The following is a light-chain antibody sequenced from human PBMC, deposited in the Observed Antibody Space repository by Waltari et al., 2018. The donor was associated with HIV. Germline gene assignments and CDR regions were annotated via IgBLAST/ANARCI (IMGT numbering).Light chain of an antibody. V-gene: IGLV2-8*01. CDR2: EVT. CDR3: SSYADNTAV. CDR1: SSDVGDYNY. J-gene: IGLJ2*01. Sequence: SASGSPGQSVTISCTGTSSDVGDYNYVSWYQQHPGKAPKLMIYEVTKRPSGVPDRFSGSKSGNTASLTVSGLQTEDEADYYCSSYADNTAVFGGGTKLTVL.